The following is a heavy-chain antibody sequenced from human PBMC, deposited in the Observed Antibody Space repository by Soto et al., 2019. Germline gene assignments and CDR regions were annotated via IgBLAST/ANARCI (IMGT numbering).Heavy chain of an antibody. J-gene: IGHJ4*02. CDR1: GFSLSTSGMC. D-gene: IGHD4-17*01. CDR2: IDWDDDK. V-gene: IGHV2-70*01. Sequence: SGPTLVNPTQTLTLTCSFSGFSLSTSGMCVSWIRQPPGKSLEWLALIDWDDDKYYSTSLKTRLTISKDTSKNQVVLTMTNMDPVDTATYYCARTTVTGPTYYFDYWGQGTLVTVAS. CDR3: ARTTVTGPTYYFDY.